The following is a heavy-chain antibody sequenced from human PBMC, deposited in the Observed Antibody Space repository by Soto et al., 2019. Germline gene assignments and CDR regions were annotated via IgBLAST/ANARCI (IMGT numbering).Heavy chain of an antibody. CDR3: APSPPTGRFGMAV. J-gene: IGHJ6*02. CDR1: VFTFSSYA. Sequence: GGSLRLSCAASVFTFSSYAMSWVRQAPGKGLEWVSAFSGSGGGTYYADSVKGRFTISRDNSKNTLYLQMNSLRAEDTAVYYCAPSPPTGRFGMAVWGQGTTVTVSS. CDR2: FSGSGGGT. V-gene: IGHV3-23*01. D-gene: IGHD4-17*01.